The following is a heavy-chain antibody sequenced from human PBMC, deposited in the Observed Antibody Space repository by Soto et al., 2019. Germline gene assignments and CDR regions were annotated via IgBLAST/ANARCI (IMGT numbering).Heavy chain of an antibody. CDR1: GCSIGSFY. J-gene: IGHJ4*02. D-gene: IGHD3-3*02. CDR3: ARSHSFDGSIYHYYFDF. CDR2: IYASGTT. V-gene: IGHV4-59*01. Sequence: SETLSLTCTVSGCSIGSFYLSWIRHPPGGTLEWIGYIYASGTTTYNPSLESRVTMSVDMPNNEFSLDLTSVTAADTAVYYCARSHSFDGSIYHYYFDFWGQGTLVTVSS.